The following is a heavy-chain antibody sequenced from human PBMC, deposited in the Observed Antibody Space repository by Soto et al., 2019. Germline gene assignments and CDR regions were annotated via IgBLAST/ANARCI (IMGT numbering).Heavy chain of an antibody. Sequence: GVPVAVSCEASGVTIDSCARRWVRQAPGQSLEWMGWINTGNGNTRYSQNFQGRVTLTRDTSASTAYMDLSSLRSEDTSIYYCARAISGYVTWGQGTLVTVSS. V-gene: IGHV1-3*04. J-gene: IGHJ5*02. CDR2: INTGNGNT. CDR3: ARAISGYVT. D-gene: IGHD5-12*01. CDR1: GVTIDSCA.